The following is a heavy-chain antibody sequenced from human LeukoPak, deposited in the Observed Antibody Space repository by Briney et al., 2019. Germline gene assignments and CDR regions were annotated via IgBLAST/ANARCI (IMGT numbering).Heavy chain of an antibody. CDR2: ISGSGGST. D-gene: IGHD3-10*01. J-gene: IGHJ4*02. CDR3: ANVGSGSYGGYYFDY. V-gene: IGHV3-23*01. Sequence: GSLRLSCAASGFTFSSYALSWVRQAPGKGLEWVSAISGSGGSTYYADSVKGRFTISRDNSKNTLYLQMNSLRAEDTAVYYCANVGSGSYGGYYFDYWGQGTLVTVSS. CDR1: GFTFSSYA.